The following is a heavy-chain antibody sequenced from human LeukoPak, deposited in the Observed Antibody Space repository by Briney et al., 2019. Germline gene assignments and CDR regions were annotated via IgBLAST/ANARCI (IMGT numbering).Heavy chain of an antibody. V-gene: IGHV4-59*01. J-gene: IGHJ3*02. D-gene: IGHD3-10*01. CDR3: ARDWESLSRNYYVFDI. CDR1: GGSISSYY. Sequence: PSETLSLTCTVSGGSISSYYWSWIRQPPGKGLEWIGYISYSGTTNYNPSLKSRLTISRDTSKNQFSLRLSSVTAADTAVYYCARDWESLSRNYYVFDIWGQGTMVTVSS. CDR2: ISYSGTT.